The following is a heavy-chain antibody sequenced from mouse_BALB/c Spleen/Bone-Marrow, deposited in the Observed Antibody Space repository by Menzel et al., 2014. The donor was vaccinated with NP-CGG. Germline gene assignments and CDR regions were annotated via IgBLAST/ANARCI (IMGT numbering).Heavy chain of an antibody. CDR1: GFTFSSYG. V-gene: IGHV5-6*01. J-gene: IGHJ3*01. CDR2: ISSGGSYT. D-gene: IGHD2-4*01. Sequence: EVHLVESGGDLVKPGGSQKLSCAASGFTFSSYGVSWVRQTPDKRLEWVATISSGGSYTYYPDSVKGRFTISRDNAKNTLYLQMSSLKSEDTAMYYCARRDYDYDGPWFAYWGQGTLVTVSA. CDR3: ARRDYDYDGPWFAY.